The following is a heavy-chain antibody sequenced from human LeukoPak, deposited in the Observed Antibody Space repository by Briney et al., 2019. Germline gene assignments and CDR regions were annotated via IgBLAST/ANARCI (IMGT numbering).Heavy chain of an antibody. CDR1: GGSISSYY. CDR2: IYYSGST. D-gene: IGHD6-19*01. J-gene: IGHJ6*03. CDR3: ARGGGWYDYYYYYYYMDV. Sequence: SETLSLTCTVSGGSISSYYWSWIRQPPGKGLEWIGYIYYSGSTNYNPSLKSRVTISVDTSKNQFSLKLSSVTAADTAVYYCARGGGWYDYYYYYYYMDVWGKGTTVTVSS. V-gene: IGHV4-59*01.